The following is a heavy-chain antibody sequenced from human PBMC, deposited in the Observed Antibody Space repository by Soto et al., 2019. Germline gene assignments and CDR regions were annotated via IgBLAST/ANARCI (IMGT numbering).Heavy chain of an antibody. V-gene: IGHV4-34*01. D-gene: IGHD1-1*01. CDR2: MSHSGGT. Sequence: QVQLQQWGAGLLKPSETLSLTCAVYGGFVSSGTYYWSWIRQPPGKGLEWIGEMSHSGGTHFYPSLESRVTISVDTSKNKFSLKMSYVTAADTALYYCARVERGTATTVVDAFDIWGPGTMVTVSS. CDR1: GGFVSSGTYY. J-gene: IGHJ3*02. CDR3: ARVERGTATTVVDAFDI.